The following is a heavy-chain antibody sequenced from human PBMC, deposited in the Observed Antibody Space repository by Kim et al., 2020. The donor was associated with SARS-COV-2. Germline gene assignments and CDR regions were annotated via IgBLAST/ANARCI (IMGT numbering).Heavy chain of an antibody. D-gene: IGHD4-17*01. CDR1: GFTFSSYW. CDR3: ARVVAYGDYASYDAFDI. CDR2: IKQDGSEK. Sequence: GGSLRLSCAASGFTFSSYWMSWVRQAPGKGLEWVANIKQDGSEKYYVDSVKGRFTISRDNAKNSLYLQMNSLRAEDTAVYYCARVVAYGDYASYDAFDIWCQGTMVTVSS. J-gene: IGHJ3*02. V-gene: IGHV3-7*01.